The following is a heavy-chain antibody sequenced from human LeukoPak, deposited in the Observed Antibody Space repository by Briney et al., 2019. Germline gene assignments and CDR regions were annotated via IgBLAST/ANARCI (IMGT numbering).Heavy chain of an antibody. Sequence: SETLSLTCTVSGGSISSSSYYWGWIRQPPGKGLEWIGSIYYSGSTYYNPSLKSRVTISVDTSKNQFSLKLSSVTAADTAVYYCARELREWQTTVNYWGQGTLVTVSS. V-gene: IGHV4-39*07. CDR1: GGSISSSSYY. CDR2: IYYSGST. D-gene: IGHD4-17*01. CDR3: ARELREWQTTVNY. J-gene: IGHJ4*02.